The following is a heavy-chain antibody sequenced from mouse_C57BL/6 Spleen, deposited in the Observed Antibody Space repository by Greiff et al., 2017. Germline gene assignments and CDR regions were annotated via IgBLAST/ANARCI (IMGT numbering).Heavy chain of an antibody. CDR3: ARSEDLLLRTLRAY. J-gene: IGHJ3*01. D-gene: IGHD1-1*01. CDR1: GYTFTSYW. Sequence: QVQLQQPGAELVKPGASVKLSCKASGYTFTSYWMHWVKQRPGRGLEWIGRIDPNSGGTKYNEKFKGKATLTVDKPSSTAYMQLSSLTSEDSAVYYCARSEDLLLRTLRAYWGQGTLVTVSA. CDR2: IDPNSGGT. V-gene: IGHV1-72*01.